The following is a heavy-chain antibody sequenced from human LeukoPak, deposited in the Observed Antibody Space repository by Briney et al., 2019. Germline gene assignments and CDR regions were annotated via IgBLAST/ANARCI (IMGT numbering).Heavy chain of an antibody. CDR1: GFTFNNAW. CDR2: IHYSGTT. V-gene: IGHV4-59*08. CDR3: AGPPGGSSNWYGYFQH. D-gene: IGHD6-13*01. J-gene: IGHJ1*01. Sequence: LRLSCAASGFTFNNAWMSWIRQPPGKGLEWIGYIHYSGTTNYNPSLESRVTISVDTSKNQFSLKLSSVTAADTAVYYCAGPPGGSSNWYGYFQHWGQGTLVTVSS.